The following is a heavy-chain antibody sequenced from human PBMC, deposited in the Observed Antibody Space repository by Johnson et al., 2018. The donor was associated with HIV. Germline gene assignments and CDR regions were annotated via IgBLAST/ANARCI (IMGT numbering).Heavy chain of an antibody. CDR3: VSSAQWSGWPPGAFDI. V-gene: IGHV3-7*03. Sequence: VQLVESGGGVVQPGGSLRLSCAASGFTFSSYWMTWVRQAPGKGLEWVANIKQDGNEKYYAASVKGRFTISRDNSKNTLDLQINSLRAEDTAVYYCVSSAQWSGWPPGAFDIWGQGTMVTVSS. CDR1: GFTFSSYW. J-gene: IGHJ3*02. CDR2: IKQDGNEK. D-gene: IGHD6-19*01.